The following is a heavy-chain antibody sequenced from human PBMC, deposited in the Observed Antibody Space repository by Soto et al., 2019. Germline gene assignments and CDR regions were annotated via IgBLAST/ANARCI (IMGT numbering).Heavy chain of an antibody. Sequence: QVQLQESGPGPVKPSQTLSLTCTVSGGSISSGGYYWSWIRRHPGKGLEWIGYIYYSGSTYYNPSLKSRVTISVDTSKNQFSLKLSSVTAADTAVYYCATYGSGTYKPTTFDYWRQGTLVTVSS. CDR1: GGSISSGGYY. CDR2: IYYSGST. D-gene: IGHD3-10*01. CDR3: ATYGSGTYKPTTFDY. J-gene: IGHJ4*02. V-gene: IGHV4-31*03.